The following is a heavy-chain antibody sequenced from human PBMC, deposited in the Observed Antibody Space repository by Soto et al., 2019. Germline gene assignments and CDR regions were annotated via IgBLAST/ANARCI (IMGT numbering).Heavy chain of an antibody. CDR1: GYTFNDYD. J-gene: IGHJ4*02. CDR3: ARTILTGSYYLDY. V-gene: IGHV1-2*04. Sequence: ASVKVSCKASGYTFNDYDMHWVRQAPGQGLEWMGRINPNNGDTDYAQKFQGWITMTRDTSSNTAYMELSRLRSNDTAVYYCARTILTGSYYLDYWGQGTLVTVSS. D-gene: IGHD3-9*01. CDR2: INPNNGDT.